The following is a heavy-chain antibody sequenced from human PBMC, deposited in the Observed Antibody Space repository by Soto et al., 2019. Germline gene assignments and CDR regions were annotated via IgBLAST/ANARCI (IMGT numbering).Heavy chain of an antibody. CDR1: GYNFAGYW. D-gene: IGHD3-3*01. V-gene: IGHV5-51*01. Sequence: GESLKISCKGSGYNFAGYWIAWVRQMPGKGLELMGIIYPSDSDTRYRPSFQGQVTISDDKSISSAYLQWSSLRASDTAMYYCARGGVSTRTFDHWGPGTPVTVSS. CDR2: IYPSDSDT. CDR3: ARGGVSTRTFDH. J-gene: IGHJ4*02.